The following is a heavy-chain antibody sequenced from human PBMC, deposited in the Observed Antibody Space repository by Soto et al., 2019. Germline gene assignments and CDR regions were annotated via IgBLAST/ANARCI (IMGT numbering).Heavy chain of an antibody. V-gene: IGHV1-69*13. CDR2: ISAYIGKA. D-gene: IGHD3-9*01. J-gene: IGHJ5*02. CDR1: HYTFIDYS. Sequence: GTSVKVSCEASHYTFIDYSISWVRQAPGQGLEWMGGISAYIGKANYAQKFQGRVTITADESTSTAYMELSSLRSEDTAVYYCARDYPINWFDPWGQGTLVTVSS. CDR3: ARDYPINWFDP.